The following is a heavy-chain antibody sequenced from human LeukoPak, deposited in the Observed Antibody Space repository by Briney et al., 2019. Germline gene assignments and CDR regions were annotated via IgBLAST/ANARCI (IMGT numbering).Heavy chain of an antibody. CDR1: GFTFSSYA. Sequence: PSGGSLRLSCAASGFTFSSYAMSWVRQAPGKGLEWVSAISGSGGSTYYADSVKGRFTISRDNAKNSLYLQMNSLRAEDTAVYYCARDSPYYYYDSSGYYHIGGFDYWGQGTLVTVSS. CDR2: ISGSGGST. V-gene: IGHV3-23*01. J-gene: IGHJ4*02. CDR3: ARDSPYYYYDSSGYYHIGGFDY. D-gene: IGHD3-22*01.